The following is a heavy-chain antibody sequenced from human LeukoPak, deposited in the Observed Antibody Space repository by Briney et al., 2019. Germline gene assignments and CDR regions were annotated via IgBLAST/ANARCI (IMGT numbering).Heavy chain of an antibody. CDR3: ASVIFDY. CDR2: VSSGGSYM. Sequence: PGGSLRLSCVASGFTFSSYSMHWVRQAPGKGLEWVSSVSSGGSYMDYADSVKGRFTISRDNAKNSLYLQMNSLRAEDTAVYYCASVIFDYWGHGTLVTVSS. J-gene: IGHJ4*01. V-gene: IGHV3-21*01. CDR1: GFTFSSYS.